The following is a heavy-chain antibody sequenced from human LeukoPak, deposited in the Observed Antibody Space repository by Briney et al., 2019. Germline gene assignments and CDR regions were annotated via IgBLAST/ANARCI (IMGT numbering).Heavy chain of an antibody. Sequence: GASVKASCKASGYTFTSYGISWVRQAPGQGLEWMGWISAYNGNTNYAQKLQGRVTMTRDTSTSTVYMELSSLRSEDTAVYYCARATDYIWGSYDYWGQGTLVTVSS. V-gene: IGHV1-18*01. J-gene: IGHJ4*02. CDR3: ARATDYIWGSYDY. D-gene: IGHD3-16*01. CDR2: ISAYNGNT. CDR1: GYTFTSYG.